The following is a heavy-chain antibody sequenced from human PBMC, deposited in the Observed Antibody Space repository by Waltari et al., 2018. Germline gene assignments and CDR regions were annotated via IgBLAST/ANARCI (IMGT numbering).Heavy chain of an antibody. CDR3: AKAMGATIYYYYMDV. CDR1: GFTFDDYA. V-gene: IGHV3-9*01. Sequence: EVQLVESGGGLVKPGGSLRLSCAASGFTFDDYAMHWVRQAPGKGLEWVSGISWNSGSIGYADSVKGRFTISRDNAKNSLYLQMNSLRAEDTALYYCAKAMGATIYYYYMDVWGKGTTVTVSS. J-gene: IGHJ6*03. D-gene: IGHD1-26*01. CDR2: ISWNSGSI.